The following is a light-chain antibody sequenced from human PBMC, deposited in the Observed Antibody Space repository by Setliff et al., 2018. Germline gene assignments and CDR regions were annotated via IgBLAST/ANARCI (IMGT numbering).Light chain of an antibody. CDR3: QHYNNWPQETSA. V-gene: IGKV3-15*01. CDR2: GAS. Sequence: EIVMTQSPATLSVSPGERATLSCRASRSLSSNLAWYQLKPGHSPRLLIYGASTRATGIPGRFSGSGSGTEFTLTITSLQSEDFGVYYCQHYNNWPQETSAFGQGTKVDIK. CDR1: RSLSSN. J-gene: IGKJ2*01.